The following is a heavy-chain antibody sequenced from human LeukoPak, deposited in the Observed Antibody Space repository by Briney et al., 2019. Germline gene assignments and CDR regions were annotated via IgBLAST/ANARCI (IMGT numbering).Heavy chain of an antibody. D-gene: IGHD2-21*01. CDR2: ISSSSSYI. V-gene: IGHV3-21*01. Sequence: GGSLRLSCAASGFTFSSYSMNWVRQAPGKGLEWVSSISSSSSYIYYADSVKGRFTISRDNAKNSLYLQMNSLRAEDTAVYYCARDLRAYCGGDCPFDYWGQGTPVTVSS. J-gene: IGHJ4*02. CDR3: ARDLRAYCGGDCPFDY. CDR1: GFTFSSYS.